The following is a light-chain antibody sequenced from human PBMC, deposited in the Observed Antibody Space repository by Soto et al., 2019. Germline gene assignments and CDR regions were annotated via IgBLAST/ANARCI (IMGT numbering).Light chain of an antibody. V-gene: IGKV3-11*01. CDR2: DAS. CDR3: QQRSNWPPLT. J-gene: IGKJ4*01. CDR1: QNIGSS. Sequence: EIAMTQSPATLSLSPAERATLSCRASQNIGSSLAWFQQKPGQAPRLLMYDASNRATGIPARFSGSGSGTDFTLTISSLEPEDFAVYYCQQRSNWPPLTFGGGTKVEIK.